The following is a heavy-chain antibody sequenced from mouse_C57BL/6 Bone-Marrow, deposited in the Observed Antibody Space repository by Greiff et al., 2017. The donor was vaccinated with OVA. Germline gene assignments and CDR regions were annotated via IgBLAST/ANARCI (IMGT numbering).Heavy chain of an antibody. J-gene: IGHJ2*01. Sequence: QVQLQQSGAELVKPGASVKISCKASGYAFSSYWMNWVKQRPGKGLEWIGQIYPGDGDTNYNGKFKGKATLTADKSSSTAYTQLSSLTSEDSAVYVGSICYGSFIRYFDYWGQGTTLTVSA. V-gene: IGHV1-80*01. CDR1: GYAFSSYW. CDR3: SICYGSFIRYFDY. D-gene: IGHD1-1*01. CDR2: IYPGDGDT.